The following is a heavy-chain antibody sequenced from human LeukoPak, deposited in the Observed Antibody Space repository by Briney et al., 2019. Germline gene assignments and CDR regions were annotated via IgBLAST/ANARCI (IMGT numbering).Heavy chain of an antibody. Sequence: SETLSLTCTVSGGSISSSSYYWGWIRQPPGKGLEWIGSIYYSGSTYYNPSLKSRVTISVDTSKNQFSLKLSSVTAADTAVYYCARVPAAISARYAFDIWGQGAMVTVSS. CDR3: ARVPAAISARYAFDI. CDR1: GGSISSSSYY. CDR2: IYYSGST. J-gene: IGHJ3*02. D-gene: IGHD2-2*02. V-gene: IGHV4-39*01.